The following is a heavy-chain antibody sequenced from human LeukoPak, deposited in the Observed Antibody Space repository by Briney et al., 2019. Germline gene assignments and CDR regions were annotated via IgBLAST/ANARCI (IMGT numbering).Heavy chain of an antibody. D-gene: IGHD6-6*01. V-gene: IGHV3-30-3*01. CDR2: ISYDGSNK. CDR1: GLTFSIYA. J-gene: IGHJ4*02. CDR3: AASIETRGDY. Sequence: GGSLRLSCAASGLTFSIYAMHWVRQAPGKGLEWVAVISYDGSNKYYADSVKGRFTISRDNSKNTLYLQMNSLRAEDTAVYYCAASIETRGDYWGQGTLVTVSS.